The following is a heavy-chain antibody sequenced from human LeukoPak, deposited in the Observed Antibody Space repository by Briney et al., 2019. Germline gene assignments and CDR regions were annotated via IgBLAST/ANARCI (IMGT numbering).Heavy chain of an antibody. CDR2: IRWNSGSI. Sequence: GGSLRLSCAASGFTFDDYAMHWVRQVPGKGLEWVSGIRWNSGSIGYADSVKGRFTISRDNAKKSLYLQMNSLRPEDTALYYCALLYGSGSYYSDYWGQGTLVTVSS. CDR3: ALLYGSGSYYSDY. J-gene: IGHJ4*02. D-gene: IGHD3-10*01. CDR1: GFTFDDYA. V-gene: IGHV3-9*01.